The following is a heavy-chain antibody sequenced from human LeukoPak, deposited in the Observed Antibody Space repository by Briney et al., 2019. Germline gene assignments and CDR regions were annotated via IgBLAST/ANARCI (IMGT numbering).Heavy chain of an antibody. V-gene: IGHV3-23*01. D-gene: IGHD2-21*01. CDR3: AKGKGIGFDY. Sequence: GGSLRLSCAASGFTFSSYAMSWVRQAPGKGLEWVSAMSGSGGSTYYADSVKGRFTISRDNSQNTLYLQMNSLRAEDTAVYYCAKGKGIGFDYWGQGTLVIVSS. J-gene: IGHJ4*02. CDR2: MSGSGGST. CDR1: GFTFSSYA.